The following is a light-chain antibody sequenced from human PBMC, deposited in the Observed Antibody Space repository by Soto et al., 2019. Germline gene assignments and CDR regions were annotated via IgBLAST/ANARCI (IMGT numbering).Light chain of an antibody. J-gene: IGKJ4*01. CDR2: GAS. Sequence: EILLTQSPGTLSLSPGERATLSCRASQSVTSNYLAWYQQKPGQAPRLLIYGASTRVAGIPDRFSGSGSGTDFTLTVSRLEPEDFAVYYCQQYADSPLTFGGGTKVDIK. CDR1: QSVTSNY. V-gene: IGKV3-20*01. CDR3: QQYADSPLT.